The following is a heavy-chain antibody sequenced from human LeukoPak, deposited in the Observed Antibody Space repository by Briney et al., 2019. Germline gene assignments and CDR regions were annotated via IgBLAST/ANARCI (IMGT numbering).Heavy chain of an antibody. Sequence: SETLSLICTVSGGSISSYYWSWIRQPAGKGLEWIGRIYSSGSTNYNPSLKSRVTMSVDMSRNQFSLKLSSVTAADTAVYYCARVSPGGNSDYLGQGTLVTVSS. CDR3: ARVSPGGNSDY. CDR1: GGSISSYY. D-gene: IGHD4-23*01. CDR2: IYSSGST. J-gene: IGHJ4*02. V-gene: IGHV4-4*07.